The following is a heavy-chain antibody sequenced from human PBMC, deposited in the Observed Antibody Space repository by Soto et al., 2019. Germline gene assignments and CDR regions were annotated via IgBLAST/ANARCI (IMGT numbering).Heavy chain of an antibody. J-gene: IGHJ4*02. CDR3: AKDFFMKNNFDWFGFDF. D-gene: IGHD3-9*01. CDR1: GFTFSSYG. CDR2: ISYDGSNK. Sequence: GGSLRLSCAASGFTFSSYGMHWVRQAPGKGLEWVAVISYDGSNKYYADSVKGRFTISRDNSKNTLYLQMNSLRAEDTAVYYCAKDFFMKNNFDWFGFDFWGQGTLVTVSS. V-gene: IGHV3-30*18.